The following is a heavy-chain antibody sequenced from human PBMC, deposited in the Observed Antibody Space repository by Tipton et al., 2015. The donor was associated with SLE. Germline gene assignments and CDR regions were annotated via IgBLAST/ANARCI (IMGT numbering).Heavy chain of an antibody. CDR2: ISAYNGNT. CDR1: GYTFTSYG. Sequence: QLVQSGAEVKKPGASVKVSCKASGYTFTSYGISWVRQAPGQGLEWMGWISAYNGNTNYAQKLQGRVTMTTDTSTSTAYMELRSLRSDDTAVYYCARDRLENDYIWGSYPHYGMDVWGQGTTVTVSS. J-gene: IGHJ6*02. CDR3: ARDRLENDYIWGSYPHYGMDV. V-gene: IGHV1-18*01. D-gene: IGHD3-16*02.